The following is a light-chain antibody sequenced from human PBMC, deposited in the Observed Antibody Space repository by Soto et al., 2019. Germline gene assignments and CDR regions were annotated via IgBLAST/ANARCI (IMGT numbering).Light chain of an antibody. CDR2: EGS. J-gene: IGLJ2*01. V-gene: IGLV2-23*01. CDR3: CSYAGSIVV. CDR1: SSDVGSYNL. Sequence: QYALTQPASVSGSPGQSITISCTGTSSDVGSYNLVSWYQQHPGKAPKLMIYEGSKRPSGVSNRFSGSKSGNTASLTISGLQAEDEADYYCCSYAGSIVVFGGGTQLTVL.